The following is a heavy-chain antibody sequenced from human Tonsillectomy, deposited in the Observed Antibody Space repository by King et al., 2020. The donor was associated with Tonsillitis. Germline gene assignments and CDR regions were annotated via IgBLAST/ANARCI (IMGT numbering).Heavy chain of an antibody. J-gene: IGHJ4*02. CDR3: ARDTRTVTTPYYFDY. CDR1: GFTFSSYS. CDR2: ITSSSSTI. Sequence: VQLVESGGGLVQTGGSLRLSCAASGFTFSSYSMNWVRQAPGKGLEWVSYITSSSSTIYYADSVKGRFTISRDNAKNSLYLQMNSLRAEDTAVYYCARDTRTVTTPYYFDYWGQGTLVTVSS. D-gene: IGHD4-17*01. V-gene: IGHV3-48*01.